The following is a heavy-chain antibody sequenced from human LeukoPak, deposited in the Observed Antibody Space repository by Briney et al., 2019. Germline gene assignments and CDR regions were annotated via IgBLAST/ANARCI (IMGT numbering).Heavy chain of an antibody. CDR3: ARDYCSGGSCYSVAY. V-gene: IGHV1-2*02. D-gene: IGHD2-15*01. CDR2: INPNSGGT. J-gene: IGHJ4*02. Sequence: ASVKVSCKASGYIFTGYYMHWMRQAPGQGLEWMGWINPNSGGTNYAQKFQGRVTMTRDTSISTAYMELSRLRSDDTAVYYCARDYCSGGSCYSVAYWGQGTLVTVSS. CDR1: GYIFTGYY.